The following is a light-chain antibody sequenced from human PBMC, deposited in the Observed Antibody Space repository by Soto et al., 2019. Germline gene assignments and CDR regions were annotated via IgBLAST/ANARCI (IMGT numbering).Light chain of an antibody. CDR1: SSDVGGYDY. CDR3: NSYTSSSTVV. Sequence: QSVLTQPASVSESPGQSVTISCTGTSSDVGGYDYVSWYQQHPGKAPQLLIYDVSIRPSGVSDRFSGSKSGNTASLTISGAQDEDDADYYCNSYTSSSTVVFGGGTKLTVL. J-gene: IGLJ2*01. V-gene: IGLV2-14*01. CDR2: DVS.